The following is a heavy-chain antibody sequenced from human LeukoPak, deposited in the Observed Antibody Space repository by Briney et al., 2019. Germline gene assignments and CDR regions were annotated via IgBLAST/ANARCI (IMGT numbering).Heavy chain of an antibody. CDR1: GGTFSSYA. J-gene: IGHJ3*02. D-gene: IGHD1-14*01. V-gene: IGHV1-69*01. CDR3: ASPALDNHDAFDT. Sequence: GASVKVSCKASGGTFSSYAISWVRQAPGQGLEWMGGIIPIFGTANYAQKFQGRVTITADESTSTAYMELSSLRSEDTAVHYCASPALDNHDAFDTWGQGTMVTVSS. CDR2: IIPIFGTA.